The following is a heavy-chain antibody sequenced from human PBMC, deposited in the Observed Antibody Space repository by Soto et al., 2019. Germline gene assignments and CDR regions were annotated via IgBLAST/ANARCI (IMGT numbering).Heavy chain of an antibody. J-gene: IGHJ4*02. CDR1: GFTFSSYS. V-gene: IGHV3-48*02. D-gene: IGHD3-10*01. Sequence: GGSLRLSCAASGFTFSSYSMNWVRQAPGKGLEWVSYISSSSSTIYYADSVKGRFTISRDNAKNSLYLQMNSLRDEDTAVYYCASSEGRGFGELLTYWGQGTLVTVSS. CDR2: ISSSSSTI. CDR3: ASSEGRGFGELLTY.